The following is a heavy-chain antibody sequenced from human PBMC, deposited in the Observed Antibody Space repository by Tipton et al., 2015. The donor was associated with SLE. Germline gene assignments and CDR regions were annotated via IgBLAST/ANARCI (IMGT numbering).Heavy chain of an antibody. CDR1: GYTFTSYG. J-gene: IGHJ4*02. CDR3: ARPSGYTAMAPYYYYFDY. V-gene: IGHV1-18*01. D-gene: IGHD5-18*01. Sequence: QSGAEVKKPGASVRVSCKASGYTFTSYGISWVRQAPGQGLEWMGWISAYNGNTNYAQKLQGRVTMTTDTSTSTAYMELRSLRSDDTAVYYCARPSGYTAMAPYYYYFDYWGQGTLVTVSS. CDR2: ISAYNGNT.